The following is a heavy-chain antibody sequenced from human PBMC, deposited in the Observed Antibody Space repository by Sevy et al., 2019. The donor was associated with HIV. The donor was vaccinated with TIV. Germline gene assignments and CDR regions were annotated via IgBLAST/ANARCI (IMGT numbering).Heavy chain of an antibody. D-gene: IGHD7-27*01. Sequence: ASVKVSCKASGDTFSTYGLSWVRQAPGQGLEWMGGIIPIFGTPNYAQKFQGRGTIIADESASTAYMELTSLRSEDTALYYCAREGGVATTGDHDAFDIWGHGTLVTVSS. J-gene: IGHJ3*02. CDR3: AREGGVATTGDHDAFDI. CDR1: GDTFSTYG. V-gene: IGHV1-69*13. CDR2: IIPIFGTP.